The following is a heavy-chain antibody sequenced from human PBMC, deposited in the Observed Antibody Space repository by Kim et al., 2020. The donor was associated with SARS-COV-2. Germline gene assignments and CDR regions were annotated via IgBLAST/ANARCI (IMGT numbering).Heavy chain of an antibody. J-gene: IGHJ4*02. CDR1: GGSISSYY. D-gene: IGHD2-2*01. Sequence: SETLSLTCTVSGGSISSYYWSWIRQPPGKGLEWIGYIYYSGSTNYNPSLKSRVTISVDTSKNQFSLKLSSVTAADTAVYYCARHARAAIDFDYWGQGTLVTVSS. CDR3: ARHARAAIDFDY. V-gene: IGHV4-59*08. CDR2: IYYSGST.